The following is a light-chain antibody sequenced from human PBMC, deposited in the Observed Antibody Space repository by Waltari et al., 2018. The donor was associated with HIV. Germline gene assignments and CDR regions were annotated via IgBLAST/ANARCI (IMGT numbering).Light chain of an antibody. CDR1: SLRSYY. Sequence: SELTQDPAVSVALGQTVRITCQGDSLRSYYASWYQQKPGQAPVLVIYGKNNRPSGIPDRFSGSSSGNTASLTITGAQAEDEADYYCNSRDSSGNHLGVFGGGTKLTVL. CDR2: GKN. CDR3: NSRDSSGNHLGV. J-gene: IGLJ2*01. V-gene: IGLV3-19*01.